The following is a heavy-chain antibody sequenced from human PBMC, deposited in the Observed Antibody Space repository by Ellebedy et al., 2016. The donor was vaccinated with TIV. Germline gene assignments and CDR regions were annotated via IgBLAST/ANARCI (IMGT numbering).Heavy chain of an antibody. D-gene: IGHD3-3*01. V-gene: IGHV4-39*01. CDR3: ARRYYDFWSGYYPLFDY. CDR1: GGSISSSSYY. CDR2: IYYSGST. Sequence: GSLRLSCTVSGGSISSSSYYWGWIRQPPGKGLEWIGSIYYSGSTYYNPSLKSRVTISVDTSKNQFSLKLSSVTAADTAVYYCARRYYDFWSGYYPLFDYWGQGTLVTVSS. J-gene: IGHJ4*02.